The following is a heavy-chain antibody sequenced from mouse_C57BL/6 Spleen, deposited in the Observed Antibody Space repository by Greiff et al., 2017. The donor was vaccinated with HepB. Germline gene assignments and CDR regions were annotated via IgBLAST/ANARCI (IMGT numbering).Heavy chain of an antibody. V-gene: IGHV5-17*01. J-gene: IGHJ4*01. D-gene: IGHD4-1*01. CDR2: ISSGSSTI. CDR1: GFTFSDYG. CDR3: ARTGIYAMDY. Sequence: DVMLVESGGGLVKPGGSLKLSCAASGFTFSDYGMHWVRQAPEKGLEWVAYISSGSSTIYYADTVKGRFTISRDNAKNTLFLQMTSLRSEDTAMYYCARTGIYAMDYWGQGTSVTVSS.